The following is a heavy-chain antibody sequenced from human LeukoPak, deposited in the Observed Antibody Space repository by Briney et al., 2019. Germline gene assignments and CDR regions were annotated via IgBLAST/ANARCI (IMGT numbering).Heavy chain of an antibody. CDR1: GGSISSGGYY. Sequence: SETLSLTCTVSGGSISSGGYYWSWIRQHPGKGLEWIGYIYYSGSTYYNPSLKSRVTISVDTSKNQLSLKLSSVTAADTAVYYCARDCYDSSGYGLYYYGMDVWGQGTTVTVSS. J-gene: IGHJ6*02. CDR2: IYYSGST. V-gene: IGHV4-31*03. CDR3: ARDCYDSSGYGLYYYGMDV. D-gene: IGHD3-22*01.